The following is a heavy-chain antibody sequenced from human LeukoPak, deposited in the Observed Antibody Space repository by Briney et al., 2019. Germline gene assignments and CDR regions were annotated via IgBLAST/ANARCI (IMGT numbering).Heavy chain of an antibody. D-gene: IGHD6-19*01. CDR2: ISGSGGST. V-gene: IGHV3-23*01. CDR1: GFTFSSYA. CDR3: AKDSSDRYNWFDP. Sequence: AGGSLRLSCAASGFTFSSYAMSWVRQAPEKGLEWVSGISGSGGSTYYADSVKGRFTISRDNSNNTLYLQMNSLRAEDTAVYYCAKDSSDRYNWFDPWGQGTLVTVSS. J-gene: IGHJ5*02.